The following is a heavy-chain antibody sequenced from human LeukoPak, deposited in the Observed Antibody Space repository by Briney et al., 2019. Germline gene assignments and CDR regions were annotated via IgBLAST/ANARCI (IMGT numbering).Heavy chain of an antibody. CDR3: ARDFLGYCSSASCWRDAFDI. D-gene: IGHD2-2*01. V-gene: IGHV3-9*03. Sequence: GRSLRLSCAASGFTFDDYAMHWVRQAPGKGLEWVSGISWNSDSIGYADSVKGRFTISRDNAKNSLYLQMNSLRAEDMALYYCARDFLGYCSSASCWRDAFDIWGQGTMVTVSS. CDR2: ISWNSDSI. J-gene: IGHJ3*02. CDR1: GFTFDDYA.